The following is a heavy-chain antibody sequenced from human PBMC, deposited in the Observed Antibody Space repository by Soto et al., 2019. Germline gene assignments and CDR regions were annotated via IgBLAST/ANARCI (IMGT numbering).Heavy chain of an antibody. CDR3: AKGGPDAFCGGGRCYFDS. V-gene: IGHV3-9*01. CDR1: GFTFDDYA. CDR2: ISWNGNII. Sequence: EVQLVESGGGLVQPGRSLRLSCAASGFTFDDYAMYWVRRPPGKGLEWVSSISWNGNIIGYADSVKGRFTISRDNAKNSLYLQLNSLRPEDTALYYCAKGGPDAFCGGGRCYFDSWGQGTLVTVSS. J-gene: IGHJ4*02. D-gene: IGHD2-15*01.